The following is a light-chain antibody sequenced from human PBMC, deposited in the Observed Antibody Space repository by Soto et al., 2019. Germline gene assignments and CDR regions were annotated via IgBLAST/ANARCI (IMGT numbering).Light chain of an antibody. CDR1: QYISSY. V-gene: IGKV1-39*01. CDR3: QKSYSRPLT. CDR2: GAS. Sequence: DIQMTQSPSSLSASVGDRVTITCRASQYISSYVNWYQKKPGKAPRFLIYGASDLQRGVPSRFSGSGSGTDFTLTINSLQPEDFATYYCQKSYSRPLTFGPGTKVDIK. J-gene: IGKJ3*01.